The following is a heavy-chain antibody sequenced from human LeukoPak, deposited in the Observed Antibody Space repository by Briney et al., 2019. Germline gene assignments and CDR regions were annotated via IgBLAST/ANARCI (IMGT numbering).Heavy chain of an antibody. J-gene: IGHJ6*02. CDR3: AKDLYTGSGQYYYYYYGMDV. CDR1: GFTFSSYG. CDR2: ISYDGSNK. V-gene: IGHV3-30*18. D-gene: IGHD3-10*01. Sequence: PGRSLRLSCAASGFTFSSYGMHWVRQAPGKGLEWVAVISYDGSNKYYADSVKGRFTISRDNSKNTLYLQMNSLRAEDTAVYYCAKDLYTGSGQYYYYYYGMDVWGQGTTVTVSS.